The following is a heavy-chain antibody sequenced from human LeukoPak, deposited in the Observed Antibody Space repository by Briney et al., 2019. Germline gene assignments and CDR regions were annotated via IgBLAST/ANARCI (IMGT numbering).Heavy chain of an antibody. V-gene: IGHV4-39*01. CDR3: ARQLGDDHDAFDI. CDR1: GGSISSSSYY. J-gene: IGHJ3*02. Sequence: PSETLSLTCTVSGGSISSSSYYWGWIRQPPGKGLEWIGSIYYRGSTYYNPSLKSRVTISVDTSKNQFSLKLSSVTAADTAVYYCARQLGDDHDAFDIWGQGTMVTVSS. CDR2: IYYRGST. D-gene: IGHD2-21*02.